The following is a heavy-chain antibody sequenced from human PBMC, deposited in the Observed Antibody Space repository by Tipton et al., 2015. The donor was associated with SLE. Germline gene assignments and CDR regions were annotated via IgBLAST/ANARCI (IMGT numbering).Heavy chain of an antibody. V-gene: IGHV1-8*01. J-gene: IGHJ3*01. CDR3: TRGGTGMEGAFSV. D-gene: IGHD1-1*01. Sequence: QLVQSGAEVKKPGASVRVSCKDSGNTFTSSDLHWVRQATGQGLEWMGWINPNSGHTGSAPNFWGRVTMTRDTSISTAYMDLSSLTSDDTAIYYCTRGGTGMEGAFSVWGQGTMLTVSS. CDR1: GNTFTSSD. CDR2: INPNSGHT.